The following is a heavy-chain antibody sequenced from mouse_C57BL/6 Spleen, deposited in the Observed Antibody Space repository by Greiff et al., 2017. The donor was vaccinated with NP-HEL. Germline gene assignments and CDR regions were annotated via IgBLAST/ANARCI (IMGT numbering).Heavy chain of an antibody. J-gene: IGHJ2*01. D-gene: IGHD2-4*01. CDR1: GYTFPSYT. V-gene: IGHV1-4*01. Sequence: QVQLQQSGAELARPGASVKMSCKASGYTFPSYTMHWVKQRPGQGLEWIGYINPSSGYTKYNQKFKDKATLTADKSSSTAYMQLSSLTSEDSAVYYCARGITHFDYWGQGTTLTVSS. CDR2: INPSSGYT. CDR3: ARGITHFDY.